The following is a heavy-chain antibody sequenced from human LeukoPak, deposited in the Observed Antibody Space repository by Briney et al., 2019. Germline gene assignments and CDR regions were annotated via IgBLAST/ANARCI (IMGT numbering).Heavy chain of an antibody. Sequence: GGSLRLSCAASGFTFSSYAMSWVRQAPGKGLEWVSAISGSGGSTYYADSVKGRFTISRDNSKNTLYLQMNSLRAEDTAVHYCAKRAGYCSGGSCSYYFDYWGQGTLVTVSS. CDR2: ISGSGGST. V-gene: IGHV3-23*01. CDR3: AKRAGYCSGGSCSYYFDY. CDR1: GFTFSSYA. D-gene: IGHD2-15*01. J-gene: IGHJ4*02.